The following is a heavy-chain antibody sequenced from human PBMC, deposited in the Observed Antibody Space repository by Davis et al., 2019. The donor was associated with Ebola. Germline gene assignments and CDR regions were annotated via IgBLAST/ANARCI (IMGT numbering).Heavy chain of an antibody. D-gene: IGHD4-17*01. V-gene: IGHV1-69*13. CDR1: GGTFSSYA. J-gene: IGHJ4*02. CDR3: ARVGTTVTTFDY. CDR2: IIPIFGTA. Sequence: SVKVSCKASGGTFSSYAISWVRQAPGQGLEWMGGIIPIFGTANYAQKFQGRVTITADESTSTAYMELSSLRSEDTAVYYCARVGTTVTTFDYWGQGTLVTVSS.